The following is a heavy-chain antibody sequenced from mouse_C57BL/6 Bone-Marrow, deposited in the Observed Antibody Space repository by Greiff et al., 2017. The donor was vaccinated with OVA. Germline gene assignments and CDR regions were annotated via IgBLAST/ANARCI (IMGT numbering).Heavy chain of an antibody. CDR3: ARLGFYDGYVWFAY. D-gene: IGHD2-3*01. CDR2: ISSDGSNT. J-gene: IGHJ3*01. Sequence: VQLKESGGDLVKPGGSLKLSCAASGFTFTSYGMYWVRQTPDKSLEWVAIISSDGSNTYYTDSVTGRFTITRDNAHNTLYMQMSSLKSEDTDVDDCARLGFYDGYVWFAYWGQGTLVTVSA. V-gene: IGHV5-6*01. CDR1: GFTFTSYG.